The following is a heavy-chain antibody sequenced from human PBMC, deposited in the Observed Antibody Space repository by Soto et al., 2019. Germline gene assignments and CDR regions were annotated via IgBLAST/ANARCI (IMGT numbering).Heavy chain of an antibody. V-gene: IGHV1-2*02. D-gene: IGHD3-3*01. CDR3: ARDGSLITIFGVAPHYGMDV. CDR1: GYTFTGYY. Sequence: QVQLVQSGAEVKKPGASVKVSCKASGYTFTGYYMHWVRQAPGQGLEWMGWINPNSGGTNYAQKFQGRVTMTRDTSISTAYMELSRLRSDDTAVYYCARDGSLITIFGVAPHYGMDVWGQGTTVTVSS. J-gene: IGHJ6*02. CDR2: INPNSGGT.